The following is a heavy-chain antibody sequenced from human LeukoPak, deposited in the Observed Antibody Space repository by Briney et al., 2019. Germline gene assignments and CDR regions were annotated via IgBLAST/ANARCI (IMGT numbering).Heavy chain of an antibody. CDR1: GGSISSYY. CDR2: IYCSGST. Sequence: SETLSLTCTVSGGSISSYYWSWIRQPPGKGLEWIGSIYCSGSTYYNPSLKSRVTISVDTSKNQFSLKLSSVTAADTAVYYCARDQRKSSSGWYYFDYWGQGTLVTVSS. D-gene: IGHD6-19*01. V-gene: IGHV4-39*07. J-gene: IGHJ4*02. CDR3: ARDQRKSSSGWYYFDY.